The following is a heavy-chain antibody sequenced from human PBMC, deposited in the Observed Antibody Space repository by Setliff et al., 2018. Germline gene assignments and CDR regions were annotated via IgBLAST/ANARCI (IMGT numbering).Heavy chain of an antibody. Sequence: KAGGSLRLSCAASGFTFSSFTMNWVRQAPGKGLEWVASISYGSSHIISYADSVKGRFTISRDNVKNSLFLQMNSLRAEDTAVYYCVRDLHWGFDYWGLGTLVTVSS. CDR1: GFTFSSFT. CDR3: VRDLHWGFDY. CDR2: ISYGSSHII. J-gene: IGHJ4*02. D-gene: IGHD7-27*01. V-gene: IGHV3-21*01.